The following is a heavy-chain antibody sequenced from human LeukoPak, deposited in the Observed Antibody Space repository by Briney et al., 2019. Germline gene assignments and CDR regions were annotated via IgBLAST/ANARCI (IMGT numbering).Heavy chain of an antibody. CDR2: ISYDGSNK. Sequence: GGSLRLSCAASGFTFSSYAMHWVRQAPGKGLEWVAVISYDGSNKYYADSVKGRFTISRDNSKNTLYLQMNSLRAEDTAVYYCARDVLRFLEWQYPPHDAFDIWGQGTMVTVSS. D-gene: IGHD3-3*01. V-gene: IGHV3-30-3*01. CDR3: ARDVLRFLEWQYPPHDAFDI. J-gene: IGHJ3*02. CDR1: GFTFSSYA.